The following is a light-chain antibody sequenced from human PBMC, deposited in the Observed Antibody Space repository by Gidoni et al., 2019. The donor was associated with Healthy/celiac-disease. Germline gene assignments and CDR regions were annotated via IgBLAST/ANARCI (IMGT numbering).Light chain of an antibody. J-gene: IGKJ4*01. CDR2: GAS. CDR1: QSVSSSY. Sequence: EIVLTQSPGTLSLSPGERATLSCSASQSVSSSYLAWYQQKPGQAPRLLIYGASSRATGNPARFSGSGSGTDFTLTISRLEPEDFAVYYCQQYGSSPRTFGGGTKVEIK. V-gene: IGKV3-20*01. CDR3: QQYGSSPRT.